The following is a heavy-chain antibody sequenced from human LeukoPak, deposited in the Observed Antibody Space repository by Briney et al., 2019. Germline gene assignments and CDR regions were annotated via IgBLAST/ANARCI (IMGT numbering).Heavy chain of an antibody. Sequence: PGGSLRLSCVASGLTFSSYSMNWVRQAPGKGLEWVSYISSSSSTIYYADSVKGRFTISRDNSKNTLYLQMNSLRAEDTAVYYCAKDRGALGHPFDYWGQGTLVTVSS. V-gene: IGHV3-48*01. J-gene: IGHJ4*02. CDR3: AKDRGALGHPFDY. CDR2: ISSSSSTI. CDR1: GLTFSSYS. D-gene: IGHD3-10*01.